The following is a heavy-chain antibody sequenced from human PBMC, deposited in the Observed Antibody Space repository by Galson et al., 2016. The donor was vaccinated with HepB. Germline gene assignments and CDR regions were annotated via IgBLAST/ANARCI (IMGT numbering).Heavy chain of an antibody. CDR3: ARDYITMVRGLSMWFDP. CDR2: INPSGGST. D-gene: IGHD3-10*01. V-gene: IGHV1-46*01. J-gene: IGHJ5*02. Sequence: SVKVSCKASGYTFTRYYIHWVRQAPGQGLEWMGVINPSGGSTKDAQKFQGGVTMTRDTSTSTVYMELSSLRSEDTAVYYCARDYITMVRGLSMWFDPWGQGTLVTVSS. CDR1: GYTFTRYY.